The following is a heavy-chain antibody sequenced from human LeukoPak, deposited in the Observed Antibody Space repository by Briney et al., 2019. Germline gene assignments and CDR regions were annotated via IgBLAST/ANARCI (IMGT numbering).Heavy chain of an antibody. J-gene: IGHJ5*02. V-gene: IGHV4-39*07. CDR2: IYYSGST. CDR1: GGSISSSSYY. Sequence: SETLSLTCTVSGGSISSSSYYWGWIRQPPGKGLEWIGSIYYSGSTYYNPSLKSRVTISVDTSKNQFSLKLSSVTAADTAVYYCASSGWKGGWFDPWGQGTLVTVSS. CDR3: ASSGWKGGWFDP. D-gene: IGHD6-19*01.